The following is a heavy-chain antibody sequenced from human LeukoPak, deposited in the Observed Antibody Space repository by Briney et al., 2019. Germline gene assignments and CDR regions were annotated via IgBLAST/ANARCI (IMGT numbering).Heavy chain of an antibody. CDR2: IIPIFGTA. Sequence: GSSVKVSCKASGGTFSSYAISWVRQAPGQGLEWMGGIIPIFGTANYAQKFQGRVTITTDESTSTAYMELCSLRSEDTAVYYCARWGNCGGDCSPYFDYWGQGTLVTVSS. CDR3: ARWGNCGGDCSPYFDY. J-gene: IGHJ4*02. V-gene: IGHV1-69*05. CDR1: GGTFSSYA. D-gene: IGHD2-21*02.